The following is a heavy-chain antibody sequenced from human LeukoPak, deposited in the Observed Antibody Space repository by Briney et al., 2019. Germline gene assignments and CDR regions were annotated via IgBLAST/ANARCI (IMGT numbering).Heavy chain of an antibody. CDR2: INHSGNT. Sequence: SESLSLTCAVYGGSFSGYYWSWIRKSPGKGLEWIGEINHSGNTNYNPSLEGRLTISEDTSKNQFSLKLTSVTAADTAAYYCARGVIAAGGNDFDYWGQGTLVTVSS. J-gene: IGHJ4*02. CDR1: GGSFSGYY. CDR3: ARGVIAAGGNDFDY. V-gene: IGHV4-34*01. D-gene: IGHD6-13*01.